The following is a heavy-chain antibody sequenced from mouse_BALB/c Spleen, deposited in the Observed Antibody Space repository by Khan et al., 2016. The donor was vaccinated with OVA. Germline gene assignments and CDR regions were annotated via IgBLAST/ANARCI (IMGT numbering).Heavy chain of an antibody. CDR2: ISYSGST. CDR3: ARTARIKY. CDR1: GYSITSGYG. V-gene: IGHV3-2*02. D-gene: IGHD1-2*01. Sequence: EVQLQESGPGLVKPSQSLSLTCTVTGYSITSGYGWNWIRQFPGNKLEWMGYISYSGSTNYNPSLKSRISITRDTSKNQFFLQLNSVTIENTATYYCARTARIKYWGQGTTLTVSS. J-gene: IGHJ2*01.